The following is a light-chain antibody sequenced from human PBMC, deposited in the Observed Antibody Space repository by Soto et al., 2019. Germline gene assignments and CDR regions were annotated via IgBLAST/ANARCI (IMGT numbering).Light chain of an antibody. CDR2: DVS. J-gene: IGLJ1*01. CDR3: SSYTSSSTSSSTLYV. Sequence: QSVLTQPASVSGSPGQSITISCTGTSSDVGDYNYVSWYQQHPGKAHKLMIYDVSNRPSGVSNRFSGSKSGNTASLTISGLQAEDEADYYCSSYTSSSTSSSTLYVFGTGTKVTVL. V-gene: IGLV2-14*01. CDR1: SSDVGDYNY.